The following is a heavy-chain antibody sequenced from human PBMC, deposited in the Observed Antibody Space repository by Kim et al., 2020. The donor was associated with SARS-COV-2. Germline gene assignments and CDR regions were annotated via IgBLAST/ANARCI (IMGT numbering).Heavy chain of an antibody. CDR3: ARDEVATTHYYGMDV. J-gene: IGHJ6*02. CDR1: GFTFSSYE. Sequence: GGSLRLSCAASGFTFSSYEMNWVRQAPGKGLEWVSYISSSGSSTYYADSVKGRFTISRDNAKNSLYLQMNSLRAEDTAVYYCARDEVATTHYYGMDVCGQGTTVSVSS. V-gene: IGHV3-48*03. D-gene: IGHD5-12*01. CDR2: ISSSGSST.